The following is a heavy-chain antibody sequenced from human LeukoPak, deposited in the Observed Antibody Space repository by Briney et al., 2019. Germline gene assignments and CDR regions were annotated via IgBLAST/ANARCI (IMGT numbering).Heavy chain of an antibody. CDR1: GLTFSSVA. D-gene: IGHD2-2*01. V-gene: IGHV3-23*01. Sequence: GGSLRLSCAPSGLTFSSVAMSGVRQAPGKGLGCGSAIRGIGSSTYYADSVKGRFTISRDNSKSTLYLKMNSLRAGDTAVYYCAKDSGPWGYCTTTSCYFAYWGQGALVTVSS. J-gene: IGHJ4*02. CDR3: AKDSGPWGYCTTTSCYFAY. CDR2: IRGIGSST.